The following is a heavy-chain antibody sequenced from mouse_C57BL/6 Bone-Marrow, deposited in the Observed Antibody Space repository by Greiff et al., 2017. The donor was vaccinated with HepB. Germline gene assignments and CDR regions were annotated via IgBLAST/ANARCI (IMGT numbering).Heavy chain of an antibody. Sequence: QVQLQQPGAELVMPGASVKLSCKASGYTFTSYWMHWVKQRPGQGLEWIGEIDPSDIYTNYNQKFKGKSTLTVDKSSSTAYMQLSSLSSEDSAVYYCARQDGSPLYAMDYWGQGTAVTVSS. CDR1: GYTFTSYW. CDR2: IDPSDIYT. J-gene: IGHJ4*01. CDR3: ARQDGSPLYAMDY. V-gene: IGHV1-69*01.